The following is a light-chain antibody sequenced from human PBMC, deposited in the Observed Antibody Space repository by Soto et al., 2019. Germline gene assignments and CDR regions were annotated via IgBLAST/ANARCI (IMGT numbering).Light chain of an antibody. CDR2: DVS. CDR3: SSYTSSSTYV. Sequence: QSVLTQPASVSGSPGQSITISCTGTSSYVGGYNYVSWYQQHPGKAPKLMIYDVSNRPSGVSNRFSGSKSGNTASLTISGLQAEDEAEYYCSSYTSSSTYVFGTGTRSRS. V-gene: IGLV2-14*01. J-gene: IGLJ1*01. CDR1: SSYVGGYNY.